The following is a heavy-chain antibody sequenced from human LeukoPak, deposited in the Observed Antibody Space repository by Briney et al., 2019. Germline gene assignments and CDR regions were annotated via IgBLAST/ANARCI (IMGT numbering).Heavy chain of an antibody. CDR2: MNEDGRRT. J-gene: IGHJ4*02. CDR1: GFTLSSSW. D-gene: IGHD2-15*01. Sequence: PGGSLRLSGAASGFTLSSSWMHWVRQVPGEGLVWVARMNEDGRRTDVAGSVRGRFTISRDIAKNTLFLQMNSLRVEDTAVYHCVRDFGGEDDFWGQGTLVAVSS. CDR3: VRDFGGEDDF. V-gene: IGHV3-74*01.